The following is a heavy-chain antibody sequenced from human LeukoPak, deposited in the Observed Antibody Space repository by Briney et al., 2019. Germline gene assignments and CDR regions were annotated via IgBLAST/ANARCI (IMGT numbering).Heavy chain of an antibody. J-gene: IGHJ4*02. V-gene: IGHV3-23*01. CDR2: TSGSGADT. D-gene: IGHD3-10*01. CDR1: GFTFSSYA. CDR3: AKEPHYYGSGSYLDF. Sequence: GGSLRLSCAASGFTFSSYAISWVRQAPGKGLGWVSGTSGSGADTYFADSVKGRFTIYRDNSKNTLYLQMNSLRAEDTAVYYCAKEPHYYGSGSYLDFWGQGTLVTVSS.